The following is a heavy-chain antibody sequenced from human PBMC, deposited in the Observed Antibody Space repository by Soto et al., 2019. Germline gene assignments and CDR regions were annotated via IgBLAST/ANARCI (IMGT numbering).Heavy chain of an antibody. CDR2: ISSSSSFI. D-gene: IGHD3-22*01. CDR1: GFTFSSYS. Sequence: EVQLVESGGGLVKPGGSLRLSCAASGFTFSSYSMNWVRQAPGKGLEWVSSISSSSSFIYYADSLKGRFTISRDNAKNSLYLQMNSLRAEDTAVYYCARNPYYNDTSGYYYWGQGTLVTVSS. V-gene: IGHV3-21*01. J-gene: IGHJ4*02. CDR3: ARNPYYNDTSGYYY.